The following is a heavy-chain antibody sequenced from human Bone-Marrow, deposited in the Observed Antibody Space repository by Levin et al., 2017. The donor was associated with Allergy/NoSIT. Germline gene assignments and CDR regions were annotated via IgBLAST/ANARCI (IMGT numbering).Heavy chain of an antibody. CDR1: GFTFRNYA. Sequence: GESLKISCAASGFTFRNYAMNWVRQAPGKGLEWVSSISASGRDTYYADSVKGRFTVFRDNSNNTLFLQINSLSAEDTAIYYCAKDSIVLDYYDSSGYLAYWGQGTLVTVSS. CDR2: ISASGRDT. V-gene: IGHV3-23*01. D-gene: IGHD3-22*01. J-gene: IGHJ4*02. CDR3: AKDSIVLDYYDSSGYLAY.